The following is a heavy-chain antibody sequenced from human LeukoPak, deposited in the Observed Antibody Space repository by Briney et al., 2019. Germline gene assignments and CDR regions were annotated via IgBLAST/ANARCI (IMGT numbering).Heavy chain of an antibody. J-gene: IGHJ5*02. CDR1: GGSFSGYY. V-gene: IGHV4-34*01. CDR2: INHSGST. Sequence: SETLSLTCAVYGGSFSGYYWSWIRQPPGKGLEWIGEINHSGSTNYNPSLKSRVTISVDTSKNQFSLKLSSVTAADTAVYYCARIDGWWLNWFDPWGQGTLVTVSS. D-gene: IGHD2-15*01. CDR3: ARIDGWWLNWFDP.